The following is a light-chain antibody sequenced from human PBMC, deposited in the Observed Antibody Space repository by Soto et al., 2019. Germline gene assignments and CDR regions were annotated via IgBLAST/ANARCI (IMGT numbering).Light chain of an antibody. J-gene: IGLJ2*01. Sequence: QSALTQPPSASGSPGQSVTISCTGTSTDIGGYNYVSWYQQHPGTAPKLMVYEDSKRPSGVPDRFSGSKSGNTASLTVSGLHAEDEADYYCSSDAGSNNFVVFGGGTKLTVL. V-gene: IGLV2-8*01. CDR3: SSDAGSNNFVV. CDR2: EDS. CDR1: STDIGGYNY.